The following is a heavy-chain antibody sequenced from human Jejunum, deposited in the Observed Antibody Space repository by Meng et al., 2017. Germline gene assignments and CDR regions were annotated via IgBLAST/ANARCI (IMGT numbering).Heavy chain of an antibody. CDR3: VRGYNGFDL. D-gene: IGHD5-24*01. V-gene: IGHV3-72*01. CDR2: SRNKANGYTT. Sequence: EGELVGSGGGLVRPGGSLRLSCAVSGFTFSDHYMDWVRQAPGRGLEWVARSRNKANGYTTNYAASVKDRFTISRDDSKNSLNLQMNSLKIEDTALYYCVRGYNGFDLWGQGTLVTVSS. J-gene: IGHJ4*02. CDR1: GFTFSDHY.